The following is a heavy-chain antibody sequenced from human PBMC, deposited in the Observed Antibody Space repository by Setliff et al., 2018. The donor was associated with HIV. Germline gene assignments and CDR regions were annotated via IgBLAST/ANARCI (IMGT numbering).Heavy chain of an antibody. D-gene: IGHD3-22*01. CDR2: GSYSGST. V-gene: IGHV4-39*02. Sequence: SETLSLTCTVSGDSISSSGYWWGWIRQPPGKGLEWIGIGSYSGSTYYNPSLKSRVTISVDTSNNQLFLKVSSVTAADTAVYYCARDPVITMMVGPKFYFDYWGQGILVTVSS. CDR1: GDSISSSGYW. J-gene: IGHJ4*02. CDR3: ARDPVITMMVGPKFYFDY.